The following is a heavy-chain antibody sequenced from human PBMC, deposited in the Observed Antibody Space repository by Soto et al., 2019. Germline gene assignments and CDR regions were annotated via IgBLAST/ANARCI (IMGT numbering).Heavy chain of an antibody. CDR3: ARVSGDYPYYQAMDV. J-gene: IGHJ6*02. Sequence: ASVKVSCKASGYTFTGYYMHWVRPAPGQGLELMGWINPNSGGTNYAQKFQGRVTMTRDTSISTASMELSRLRSDDTAVYYCARVSGDYPYYQAMDVWGQGTTDTVSS. CDR1: GYTFTGYY. V-gene: IGHV1-2*02. CDR2: INPNSGGT. D-gene: IGHD3-22*01.